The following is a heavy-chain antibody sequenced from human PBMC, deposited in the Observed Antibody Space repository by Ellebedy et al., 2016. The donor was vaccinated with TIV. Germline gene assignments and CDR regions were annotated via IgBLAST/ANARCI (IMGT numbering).Heavy chain of an antibody. J-gene: IGHJ4*02. CDR2: IRGTVMST. CDR1: GFTFSNYA. Sequence: PGGSLRLSCAASGFTFSNYAMGWVRQAPGKGLEWVSAIRGTVMSTFYADSVKGRFTISKDNSKNTVYLQMNSLRADDTAVYFCASDGVVVAATTLDYWGQGTLVTVSS. CDR3: ASDGVVVAATTLDY. V-gene: IGHV3-23*01. D-gene: IGHD2-15*01.